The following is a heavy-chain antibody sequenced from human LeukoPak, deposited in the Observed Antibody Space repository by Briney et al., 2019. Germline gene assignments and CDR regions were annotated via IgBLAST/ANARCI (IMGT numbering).Heavy chain of an antibody. V-gene: IGHV3-64D*06. CDR3: VKRGGFEVDAAFDI. D-gene: IGHD2-21*01. Sequence: PGGSLRLSCSASGFDFSDFAMHWVRQAPGKGLEYVSAISGNGGSTYHADSVKGRFTISRDNSKNTLYLQMSSLRTEDTAVYYCVKRGGFEVDAAFDIWGQGTMVTVSS. CDR2: ISGNGGST. J-gene: IGHJ3*02. CDR1: GFDFSDFA.